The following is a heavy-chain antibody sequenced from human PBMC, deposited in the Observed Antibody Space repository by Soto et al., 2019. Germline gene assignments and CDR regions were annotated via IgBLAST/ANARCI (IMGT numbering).Heavy chain of an antibody. CDR3: ARGALGSYYFDY. J-gene: IGHJ4*02. D-gene: IGHD3-16*01. V-gene: IGHV3-74*01. CDR1: GFTFNNYW. Sequence: EVQLVESGGGLFQPGGSLRLSCAASGFTFNNYWIHWVRQAPGKGLVWVSRIKYDATSTNYADSVKGRFSISRDNAKNTVYLQLSSLRGDDTAVYYFARGALGSYYFDYWGQGTRVTVSS. CDR2: IKYDATST.